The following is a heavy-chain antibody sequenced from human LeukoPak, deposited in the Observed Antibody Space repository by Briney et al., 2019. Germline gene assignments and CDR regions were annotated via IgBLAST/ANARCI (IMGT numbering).Heavy chain of an antibody. J-gene: IGHJ4*02. CDR2: ISAYNGNT. CDR1: GYTFTGYY. CDR3: ASSLGSGYEYYFDY. Sequence: GASVKVSCKASGYTFTGYYMHWVRQAPGQGLEWMGWISAYNGNTNYAQKLQGRVTMTTDTSTSTAYMELRSLRSDDTAVYYCASSLGSGYEYYFDYWGQGTLVTVSS. D-gene: IGHD5-12*01. V-gene: IGHV1-18*04.